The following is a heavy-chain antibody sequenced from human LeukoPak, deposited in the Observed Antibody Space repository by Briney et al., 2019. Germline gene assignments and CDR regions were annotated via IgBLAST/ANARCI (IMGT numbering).Heavy chain of an antibody. V-gene: IGHV3-23*01. CDR2: ISGSGGST. CDR1: GFTFSSYA. Sequence: GGSLRLSCAASGFTFSSYAMSWVRQAPGKGLEWVSAISGSGGSTYYADSVKGRFTIPRDNSKNTLYLQMNSLRAEDTAVYYCAKTMYEGNYYDSSGYAFDIWGQGTMITVSS. CDR3: AKTMYEGNYYDSSGYAFDI. D-gene: IGHD3-22*01. J-gene: IGHJ3*02.